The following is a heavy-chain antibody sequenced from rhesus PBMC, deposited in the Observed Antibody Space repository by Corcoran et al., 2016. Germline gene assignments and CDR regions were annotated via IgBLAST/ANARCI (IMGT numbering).Heavy chain of an antibody. J-gene: IGHJ2*01. D-gene: IGHD3-28*01. V-gene: IGHV4-169*02. CDR1: GGSISSSY. CDR3: ASSPGYYWYFDL. CDR2: IYGSGSRT. Sequence: QLQLQESGPGLVKPSETLSVTCAVSGGSISSSYWSWIRQAPGKGLELIGYIYGSGSRTNYTPSLKSRVTLSVDTSQNQLSLKLSSVTVADTAVYYCASSPGYYWYFDLWGPGTPITISS.